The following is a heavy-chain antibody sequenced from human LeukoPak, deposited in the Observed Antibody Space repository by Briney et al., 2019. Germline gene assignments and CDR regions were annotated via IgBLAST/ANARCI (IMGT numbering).Heavy chain of an antibody. V-gene: IGHV1-2*02. D-gene: IGHD3-22*01. CDR1: GYTFTGYY. J-gene: IGHJ5*02. CDR2: INPNSGGT. Sequence: ASVKVSCKASGYTFTGYYMHWVRQAPGQGLEWMGWINPNSGGTNYAQKFQGRVTMTRDTSISTAYMELSRLRSDDTAVYYCARGAYYYDSSSGDWFDPWGQGTLVTVSS. CDR3: ARGAYYYDSSSGDWFDP.